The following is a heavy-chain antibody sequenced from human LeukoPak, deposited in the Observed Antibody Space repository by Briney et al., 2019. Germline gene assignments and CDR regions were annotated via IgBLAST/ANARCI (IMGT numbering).Heavy chain of an antibody. V-gene: IGHV4-34*01. D-gene: IGHD4-11*01. J-gene: IGHJ3*01. CDR1: GGSFSGYY. Sequence: SETLSLTCAVYGGSFSGYYWSWIRQPPGKGLEWIGEINHSGTTNYNPSLKSRVTMSLDTSKNQFSLKLSSVTAADTAVYYCARGGATVLAFDGWGQGTVVTVSS. CDR2: INHSGTT. CDR3: ARGGATVLAFDG.